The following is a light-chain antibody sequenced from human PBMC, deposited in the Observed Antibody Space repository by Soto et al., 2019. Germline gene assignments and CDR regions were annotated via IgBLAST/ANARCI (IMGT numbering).Light chain of an antibody. V-gene: IGKV3-20*01. J-gene: IGKJ4*01. CDR3: QQYDNFLT. CDR1: RSISNRY. CDR2: GTS. Sequence: EIVLTQSPGTLSLSPGERATLSCRASRSISNRYLAWYQQKPGQAPRLLIYGTSNKATGIPDRFSGSGSGTDFTRTISRLEPEDFAVYYCQQYDNFLTFGGGTKVEIK.